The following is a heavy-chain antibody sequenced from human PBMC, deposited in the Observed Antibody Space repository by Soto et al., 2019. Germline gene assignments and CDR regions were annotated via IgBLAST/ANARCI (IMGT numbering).Heavy chain of an antibody. Sequence: ASVKVSCKASGYTFTSYGISWVRQAPGQGPEWMGWISAYNGNTNYAQKLQGRVTMTTDTSTSTAYMELRSLRSDDTAVYYCASAYYYGSGSPFDYWGQGTLVTVSS. CDR3: ASAYYYGSGSPFDY. J-gene: IGHJ4*02. CDR1: GYTFTSYG. V-gene: IGHV1-18*01. D-gene: IGHD3-10*01. CDR2: ISAYNGNT.